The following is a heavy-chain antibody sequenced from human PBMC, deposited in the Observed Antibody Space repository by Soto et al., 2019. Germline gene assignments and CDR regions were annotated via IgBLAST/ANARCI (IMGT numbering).Heavy chain of an antibody. Sequence: QLQLQESGPGLVKPSETLSLTCTVSGGSISSSSYHWGWIRQPPGKGLEWIGSISKSGSTFYNSSLKSRVTISVDTSKNQFSLTLSFVTAADTAVYYCAKHRYSNYPSFDYWGQGTQVTVSS. D-gene: IGHD4-4*01. V-gene: IGHV4-39*01. CDR2: ISKSGST. CDR1: GGSISSSSYH. J-gene: IGHJ4*02. CDR3: AKHRYSNYPSFDY.